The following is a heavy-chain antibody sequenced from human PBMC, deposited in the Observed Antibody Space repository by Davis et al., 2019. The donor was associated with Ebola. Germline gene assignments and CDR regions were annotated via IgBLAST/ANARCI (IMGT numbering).Heavy chain of an antibody. D-gene: IGHD3-22*01. CDR3: ARDPPSDQGYDY. V-gene: IGHV6-1*01. CDR2: IYYMSKWFV. J-gene: IGHJ4*02. CDR1: GDTVSSNSAA. Sequence: QTLSLTCAIPGDTVSSNSAAWNWIRQSPSRGLEWLGRIYYMSKWFVDYASSVKSRITINADTSKNQFSLQLTSVTLEDTAVYYCARDPPSDQGYDYWGQGTLVTVSS.